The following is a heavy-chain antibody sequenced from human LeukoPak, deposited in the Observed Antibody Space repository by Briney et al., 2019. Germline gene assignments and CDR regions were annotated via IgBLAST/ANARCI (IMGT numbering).Heavy chain of an antibody. V-gene: IGHV4-39*07. CDR1: GGSINIANYY. CDR2: INHSGST. CDR3: ASGRVKYQLLRHYYYYYMDV. J-gene: IGHJ6*03. Sequence: SETLSLTCSVSGGSINIANYYWGWIRQPPGKGLEWIGEINHSGSTNYNPSLKSRVTISVDTSKNQFSLKLSSVTAADTAVYYCASGRVKYQLLRHYYYYYMDVWGKGTTVTVSS. D-gene: IGHD2-2*01.